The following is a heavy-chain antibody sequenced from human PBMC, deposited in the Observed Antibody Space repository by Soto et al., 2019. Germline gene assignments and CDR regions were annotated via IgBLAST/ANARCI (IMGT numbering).Heavy chain of an antibody. Sequence: GGSLRLSCAASGFTFSTYGMHWVRQAPGKGLEWVAVIWDDGSNKYYADSVKGRFTISRDNSKNTLYLQMNSLRAEDTAVYYCARGYSSGRPYFDYWGQGTLVTVSS. CDR1: GFTFSTYG. J-gene: IGHJ4*02. CDR2: IWDDGSNK. V-gene: IGHV3-33*01. D-gene: IGHD6-19*01. CDR3: ARGYSSGRPYFDY.